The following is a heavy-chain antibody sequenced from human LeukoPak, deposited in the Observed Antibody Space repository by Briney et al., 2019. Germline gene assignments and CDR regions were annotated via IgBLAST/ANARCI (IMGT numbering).Heavy chain of an antibody. CDR3: ARDNSTSYDFWSGYYRDAFDI. Sequence: ASVKVSCKASGYTFTGYYMHWVRQAPGQGLEWMGWINPNSGGTNYAQKFQGRVTMTRDTSISTAYMELSSLRSEDTAVYYCARDNSTSYDFWSGYYRDAFDIWGQGTMVTVSS. J-gene: IGHJ3*02. CDR2: INPNSGGT. V-gene: IGHV1-2*02. CDR1: GYTFTGYY. D-gene: IGHD3-3*01.